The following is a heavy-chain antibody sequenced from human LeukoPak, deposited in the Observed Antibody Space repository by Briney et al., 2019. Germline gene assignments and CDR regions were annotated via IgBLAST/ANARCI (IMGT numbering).Heavy chain of an antibody. J-gene: IGHJ4*02. V-gene: IGHV5-51*01. D-gene: IGHD6-25*01. CDR2: IYPGGSDT. CDR3: AGHLLRLSASPFEF. Sequence: GESLKISCKGSGYSFSTYWIAWVRQMPGKGLEWMGIIYPGGSDTRYSPSFQGQVTISADKSISTAYLQWSSLKASDTAMYYCAGHLLRLSASPFEFWGQGTLVT. CDR1: GYSFSTYW.